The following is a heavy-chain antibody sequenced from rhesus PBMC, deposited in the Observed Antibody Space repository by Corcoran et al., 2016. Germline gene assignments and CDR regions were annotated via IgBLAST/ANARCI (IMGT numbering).Heavy chain of an antibody. D-gene: IGHD2-39*01. Sequence: QVQLQESGPGLGKPSETLSLTCAVSGGSFSSYWWGWIRQPPGKGLEWVGYIYGSSTITNYHPSLKRRVTISKDTSKNQFSLKLSSVTAADTAVYYCARGEASVVVVSATPGYFDYWGQGVLVTVSS. J-gene: IGHJ4*01. V-gene: IGHV4S18*01. CDR1: GGSFSSYW. CDR2: IYGSSTIT. CDR3: ARGEASVVVVSATPGYFDY.